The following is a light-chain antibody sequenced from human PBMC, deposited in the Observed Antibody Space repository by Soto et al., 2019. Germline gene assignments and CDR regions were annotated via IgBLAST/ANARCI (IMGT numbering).Light chain of an antibody. CDR2: GAS. V-gene: IGKV3-15*01. CDR1: QRVSSSY. CDR3: QQYNNWPPIT. J-gene: IGKJ5*01. Sequence: EIVLTQSPGTLYLSPGARAPLSCRASQRVSSSYLAWYQQKPAHAPRLLNYGASTRATGIPARFSGSGSGTEFTLTISSLQSEDFAVYYCQQYNNWPPITFGQGTRLEIK.